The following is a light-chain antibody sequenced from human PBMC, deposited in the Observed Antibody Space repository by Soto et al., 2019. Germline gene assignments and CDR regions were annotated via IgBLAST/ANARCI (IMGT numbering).Light chain of an antibody. J-gene: IGLJ1*01. V-gene: IGLV2-14*01. CDR3: SSYTNINTRACV. Sequence: QSVLTQPASVSGGPGQSSTIAWTGASCGIGSCNRVSWYQQHPGKAPKLIIYEVTDRPSGVSNRFSGSKSGNTASLTISGLQAEDEAEYYCSSYTNINTRACVFGTGTKVTVL. CDR2: EVT. CDR1: SCGIGSCNR.